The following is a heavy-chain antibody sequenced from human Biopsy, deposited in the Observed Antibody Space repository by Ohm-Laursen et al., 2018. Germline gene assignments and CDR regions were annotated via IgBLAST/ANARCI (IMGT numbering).Heavy chain of an antibody. CDR1: GYTFTNYN. J-gene: IGHJ4*02. CDR2: MNPNSGNT. CDR3: ARDFNYDGGGSFNFDY. Sequence: ATVKISCKASGYTFTNYNVNWVRQATGQGLEWMGWMNPNSGNTGYAQKFQGRVTMTRDTSISTAYMELGSLTSVDTAVYYCARDFNYDGGGSFNFDYWGQGTLVTVSS. V-gene: IGHV1-8*01. D-gene: IGHD3-22*01.